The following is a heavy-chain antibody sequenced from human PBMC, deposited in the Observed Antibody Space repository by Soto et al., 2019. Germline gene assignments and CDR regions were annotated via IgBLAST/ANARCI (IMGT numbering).Heavy chain of an antibody. D-gene: IGHD3-10*01. CDR3: ARVGPYDSGSYMLRYNWFDP. CDR2: ISYDGSNK. J-gene: IGHJ5*02. Sequence: LRLSCAASGFTFSSYGMHWVRQAPGKGLEWVAVISYDGSNKYYADSVKGRFTISRDNSKNTLYLQMNSLRAEDTAVYYCARVGPYDSGSYMLRYNWFDPWGQGTLVTVSS. V-gene: IGHV3-30*03. CDR1: GFTFSSYG.